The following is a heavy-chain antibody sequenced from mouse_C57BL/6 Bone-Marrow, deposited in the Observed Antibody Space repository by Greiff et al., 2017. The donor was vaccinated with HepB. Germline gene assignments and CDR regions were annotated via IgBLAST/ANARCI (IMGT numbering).Heavy chain of an antibody. CDR3: TRGINYFDY. D-gene: IGHD2-4*01. CDR2: IDPETGGT. V-gene: IGHV1-15*01. Sequence: QVQLQQSGAELVRPGASVTLSCKASGYTFTDYEMHWVKQTPVHGLEWIGAIDPETGGTAYNQKFKGKAILTADKSSSTAYMELRSLTSEDSAVYYCTRGINYFDYRGQGTTLTVSS. CDR1: GYTFTDYE. J-gene: IGHJ2*01.